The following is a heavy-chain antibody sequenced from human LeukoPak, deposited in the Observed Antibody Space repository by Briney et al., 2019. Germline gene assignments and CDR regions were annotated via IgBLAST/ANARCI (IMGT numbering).Heavy chain of an antibody. V-gene: IGHV3-23*01. CDR2: ISGSGGST. CDR3: AKDLAYGIVTQSVAFDI. Sequence: PGGSLRLSCAASGFTFSRNAMSRVRQSPGNGLKWFSAISGSGGSTCYADSVKCRFTSSRDNSENTLYLQMISLRAEDTAVYYGAKDLAYGIVTQSVAFDIWGQGTMVTVSS. D-gene: IGHD2-21*01. CDR1: GFTFSRNA. J-gene: IGHJ3*02.